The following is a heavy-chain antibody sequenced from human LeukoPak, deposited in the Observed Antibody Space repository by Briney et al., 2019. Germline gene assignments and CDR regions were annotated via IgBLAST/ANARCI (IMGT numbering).Heavy chain of an antibody. J-gene: IGHJ4*02. CDR1: GGSISSSSYY. D-gene: IGHD6-6*01. Sequence: PETLSLTCTVSGGSISSSSYYWGWIRQPPGKGLEWIGSIYYSGSTYYNPSLKSRVTISVDTSKNQFSLKLSSVTAADTAVYYCARALIAARPDGSFDYWGQGTLVTVSS. CDR3: ARALIAARPDGSFDY. CDR2: IYYSGST. V-gene: IGHV4-39*07.